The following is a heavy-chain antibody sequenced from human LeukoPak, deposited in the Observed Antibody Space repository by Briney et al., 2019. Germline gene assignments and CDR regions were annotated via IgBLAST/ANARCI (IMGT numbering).Heavy chain of an antibody. J-gene: IGHJ4*02. D-gene: IGHD3-16*01. CDR1: GGSISSGSYY. V-gene: IGHV4-61*02. Sequence: TLSLTCTVSGGSISSGSYYWSWIRQPAGKGLEWIGRIYTSGSTNYNPSLKSRVTISVDTSKNQFSLKLSSVTAADTAVYYCARAPGSSYYDYVWGSYSFDYWGQGTLATVSS. CDR3: ARAPGSSYYDYVWGSYSFDY. CDR2: IYTSGST.